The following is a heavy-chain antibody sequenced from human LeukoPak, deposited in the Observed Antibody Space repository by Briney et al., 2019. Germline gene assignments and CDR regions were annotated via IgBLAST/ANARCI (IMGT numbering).Heavy chain of an antibody. D-gene: IGHD3-22*01. J-gene: IGHJ4*02. CDR3: ARSSDYYDSSGYQPINFDY. Sequence: PGGSLRLSCAASGFTFSSYEMNWVRRAPGKGLEWVSYISSSGSTIYYADSVKGRFTISRDNAKNSLYLQMNSLRAEDTAVYYCARSSDYYDSSGYQPINFDYWGQGTLVTVSS. V-gene: IGHV3-48*03. CDR2: ISSSGSTI. CDR1: GFTFSSYE.